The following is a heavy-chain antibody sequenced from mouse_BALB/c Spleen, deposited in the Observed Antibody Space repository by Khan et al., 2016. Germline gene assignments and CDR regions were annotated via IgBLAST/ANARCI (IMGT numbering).Heavy chain of an antibody. J-gene: IGHJ3*01. V-gene: IGHV3-2*02. CDR1: GYSITSDYA. CDR3: AREGEYPLVGLY. D-gene: IGHD2-13*01. Sequence: EVQLQESGPGLVKPSQSLSLTCTVTGYSITSDYAWNWIRQFPGNKLEWMGYISYSGSTSYNPSLKSRISITRDTSKNQFFLQLNSVTTEDTATYYCAREGEYPLVGLYWGQGTLVTVS. CDR2: ISYSGST.